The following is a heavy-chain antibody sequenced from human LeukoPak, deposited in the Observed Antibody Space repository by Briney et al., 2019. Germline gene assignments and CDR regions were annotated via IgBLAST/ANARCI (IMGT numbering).Heavy chain of an antibody. J-gene: IGHJ6*03. Sequence: ASVKVSCKASGYTFTGYYMHWVRQAPGQGLEWMGWINPNSGGTNYAQKFQGRVTMTRDTSISTAYMELSRLRSDDTAVYYCARGDSSGWPYYYYYYMDVWGKGTTVTISS. CDR2: INPNSGGT. D-gene: IGHD6-19*01. V-gene: IGHV1-2*02. CDR3: ARGDSSGWPYYYYYYMDV. CDR1: GYTFTGYY.